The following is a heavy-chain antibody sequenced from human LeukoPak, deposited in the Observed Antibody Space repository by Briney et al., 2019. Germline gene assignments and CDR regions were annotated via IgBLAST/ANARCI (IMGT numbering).Heavy chain of an antibody. Sequence: GGSLRLSCAASGFTFDDYGMSWVRQAPGKGLEWVSAISGSGGSTHYADSVKGRFTISRDNSKNTLYLQMNSLRAEDTAVYYCAIRTVTYYFDYWGQGTLVTVSS. J-gene: IGHJ4*02. D-gene: IGHD4-17*01. CDR1: GFTFDDYG. V-gene: IGHV3-23*01. CDR3: AIRTVTYYFDY. CDR2: ISGSGGST.